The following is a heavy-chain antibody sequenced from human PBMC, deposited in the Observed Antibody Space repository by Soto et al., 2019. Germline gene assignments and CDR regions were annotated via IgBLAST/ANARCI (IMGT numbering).Heavy chain of an antibody. D-gene: IGHD3-10*01. J-gene: IGHJ5*02. Sequence: QVQLQESGPGLVKPTQTLSLTCTVSGGSLISGGYYWSWIRQLPGKGLEWIGYVYYTGTTYYNPSLKSRVTLSIDTSKNQFSLKLTSVTAADTAVYYCARHYGANYNCLDPWGQGTLVTVSS. V-gene: IGHV4-31*03. CDR3: ARHYGANYNCLDP. CDR1: GGSLISGGYY. CDR2: VYYTGTT.